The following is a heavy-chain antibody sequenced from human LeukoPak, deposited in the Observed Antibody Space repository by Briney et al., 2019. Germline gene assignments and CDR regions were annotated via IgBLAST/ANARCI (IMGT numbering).Heavy chain of an antibody. Sequence: ASVKVSCKASGGTFISYAISWVRQAPGQGLEWMGGIIPIFGTANYAQKFQGRVTITSDKSTSTAYMELSSLRSEDTAVYYCARASVVAYYFDYGGQGTLVTVSS. D-gene: IGHD2-15*01. CDR2: IIPIFGTA. V-gene: IGHV1-69*06. J-gene: IGHJ4*02. CDR1: GGTFISYA. CDR3: ARASVVAYYFDY.